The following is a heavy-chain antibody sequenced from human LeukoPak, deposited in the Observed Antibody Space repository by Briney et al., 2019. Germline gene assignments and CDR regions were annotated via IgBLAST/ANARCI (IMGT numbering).Heavy chain of an antibody. CDR2: IYTSGST. CDR3: ARDLGCSSTSCSNWFDP. Sequence: SETLSLTCTVSGGSISSYYWSWIRQPAGKGLEWIGRIYTSGSTNYNPSLKSRVTMSVDTSKNQFSLKPSSVTAADTAVYYCARDLGCSSTSCSNWFDPWGQGTLVTVSS. D-gene: IGHD2-2*01. J-gene: IGHJ5*02. V-gene: IGHV4-4*07. CDR1: GGSISSYY.